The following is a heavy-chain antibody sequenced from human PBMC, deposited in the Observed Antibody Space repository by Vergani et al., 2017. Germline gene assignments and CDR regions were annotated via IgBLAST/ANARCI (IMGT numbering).Heavy chain of an antibody. D-gene: IGHD6-6*01. J-gene: IGHJ1*01. Sequence: VQLVQSGAEVKKPGASVKVSCKASGYTFTSYWIGWVRQMPGKGLEWMGIIYPGDSDTRYSPSFQGQVTISADKSISTAYLQWSSLKASDTAMYYCARRSSYSSSSSGYFQHWGQGTLVTVSS. CDR2: IYPGDSDT. V-gene: IGHV5-51*01. CDR1: GYTFTSYW. CDR3: ARRSSYSSSSSGYFQH.